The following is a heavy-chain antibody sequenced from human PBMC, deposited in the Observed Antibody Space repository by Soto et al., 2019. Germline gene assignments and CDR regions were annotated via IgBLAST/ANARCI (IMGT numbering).Heavy chain of an antibody. J-gene: IGHJ5*02. CDR3: ARAWTATAGWANWFDL. V-gene: IGHV4-31*03. D-gene: IGHD3-9*01. CDR2: IYYSGTT. Sequence: QVQLQESGPGLVEPSQTLSLTCTVSGGSISGGGYYWSWIRQHPGKGLEWIGYIYYSGTTYYNPSLKSRLTRPVETAKTQYSLKLSSVTAADTAVYYCARAWTATAGWANWFDLWGQGTLVTVSP. CDR1: GGSISGGGYY.